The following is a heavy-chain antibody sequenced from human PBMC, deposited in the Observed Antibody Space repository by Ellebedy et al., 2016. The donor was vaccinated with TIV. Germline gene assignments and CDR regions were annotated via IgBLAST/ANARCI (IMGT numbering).Heavy chain of an antibody. CDR3: ARDYRYGANSNRIDY. CDR2: ISSDTTYT. D-gene: IGHD4-23*01. V-gene: IGHV3-21*06. CDR1: GFTFSRYS. Sequence: GGSLRLSCAASGFTFSRYSMNWVRQAPGEGLEWVSSISSDTTYTYYADSVKGRFTISRDNAKNSLYLQMNSLRAEDTAVYYCARDYRYGANSNRIDYWGRGTLVTVSS. J-gene: IGHJ4*01.